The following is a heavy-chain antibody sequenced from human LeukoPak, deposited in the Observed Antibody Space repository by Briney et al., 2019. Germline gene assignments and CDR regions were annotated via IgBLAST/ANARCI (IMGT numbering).Heavy chain of an antibody. Sequence: AGGSLRLSCAASGFTFSDYYMSWIRQAPGKGLEWVSYISGSSTYTNYADSVKGRFTIPRDNAKNSVYLQMMSLRAEDTAVYFCARTYCSRGSCYLDYWGQGTLVTVSS. CDR2: ISGSSTYT. V-gene: IGHV3-11*03. CDR1: GFTFSDYY. CDR3: ARTYCSRGSCYLDY. D-gene: IGHD2-15*01. J-gene: IGHJ4*02.